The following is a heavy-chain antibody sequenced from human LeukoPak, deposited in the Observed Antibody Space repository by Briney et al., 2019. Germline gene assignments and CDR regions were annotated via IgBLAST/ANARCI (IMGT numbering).Heavy chain of an antibody. J-gene: IGHJ5*02. CDR1: GSTFSGYA. D-gene: IGHD5-24*01. V-gene: IGHV3-23*01. CDR2: VSDSGGST. CDR3: AKGDGYNYDNWFDP. Sequence: GGSLRLSCAASGSTFSGYALSWVRQAPGKGLEWVSSVSDSGGSTYYADSVKGRFTISRDNSKNTLYLQMNSLRAEDTAVYYCAKGDGYNYDNWFDPWGQGTLVTVSS.